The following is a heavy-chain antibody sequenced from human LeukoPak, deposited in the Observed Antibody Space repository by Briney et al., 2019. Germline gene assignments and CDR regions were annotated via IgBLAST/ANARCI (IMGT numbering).Heavy chain of an antibody. CDR3: AKDAPFRIYYGSGSYWVGAFDI. D-gene: IGHD3-10*01. Sequence: ASVKVSCKASGYTFTSYYMHWVRQAPGQGLEWMGIINPSGGSTSYAQKFQGRVTMTRDTSTSTVYMELSSLRAEDTAVYYCAKDAPFRIYYGSGSYWVGAFDIWGQGTMVTVSS. V-gene: IGHV1-46*01. CDR1: GYTFTSYY. CDR2: INPSGGST. J-gene: IGHJ3*02.